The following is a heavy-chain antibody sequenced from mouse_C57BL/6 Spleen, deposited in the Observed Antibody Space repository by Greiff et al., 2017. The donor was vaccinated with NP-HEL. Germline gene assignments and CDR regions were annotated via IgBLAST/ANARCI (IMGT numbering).Heavy chain of an antibody. Sequence: EVQLQQSVAELVRSGASVKLSCTASGFNIKNTYMHWVKQRPEQGLERIGRIDPANGNTKYAPKFQGKATITADTSSNTAYLQLSSLTSEGTAIYYCARTGLYWYFDAWITGASVTVSS. V-gene: IGHV14-3*01. CDR3: ARTGLYWYFDA. D-gene: IGHD4-1*01. CDR1: GFNIKNTY. CDR2: IDPANGNT. J-gene: IGHJ1*03.